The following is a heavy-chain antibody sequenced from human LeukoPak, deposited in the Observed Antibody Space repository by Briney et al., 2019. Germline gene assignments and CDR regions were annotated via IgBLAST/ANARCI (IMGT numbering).Heavy chain of an antibody. CDR1: GYTFTSYD. J-gene: IGHJ6*03. D-gene: IGHD6-6*01. CDR3: ARDRGSSSSSNYYYYYMDV. V-gene: IGHV1-8*01. Sequence: ASVKVSCKASGYTFTSYDINWVRQATGQGLEWMGWMNPNSGNTGYAQKFQGRVTMTRNTSISTAYMELSSLRSEDTAVYYCARDRGSSSSSNYYYYYMDVWGKGTTVTVSS. CDR2: MNPNSGNT.